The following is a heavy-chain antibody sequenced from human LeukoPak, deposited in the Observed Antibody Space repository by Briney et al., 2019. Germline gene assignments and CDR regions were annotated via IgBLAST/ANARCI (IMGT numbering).Heavy chain of an antibody. Sequence: SETLSLTCAVYGGSFSGYYWSWIRQPPGKGLEWIGYIYYSGSTNYNPSLKSRVTISVDTSKNQFSLKLSSVTAADTAVYYCARGGYYGSGSSPPGYYYYYYMDVWGKGTTVTVSS. CDR2: IYYSGST. CDR1: GGSFSGYY. J-gene: IGHJ6*03. D-gene: IGHD3-10*01. V-gene: IGHV4-59*01. CDR3: ARGGYYGSGSSPPGYYYYYYMDV.